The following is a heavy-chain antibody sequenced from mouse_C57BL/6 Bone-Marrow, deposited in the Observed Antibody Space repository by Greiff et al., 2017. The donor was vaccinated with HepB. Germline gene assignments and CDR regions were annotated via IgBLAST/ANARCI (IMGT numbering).Heavy chain of an antibody. V-gene: IGHV1-62-2*01. CDR2: FYPGSGSI. CDR1: GYTFTEYT. CDR3: ARHEGDYYCSSLYAMDY. J-gene: IGHJ4*01. Sequence: QVQLQQSGAELVKPGASVKLSCKASGYTFTEYTIHWVKQRSGQGLEWIGWFYPGSGSIKYNEKFKDKATLTADKSSSTVYMELSRLTSEDSAVYFCARHEGDYYCSSLYAMDYWGQGTSVTVSS. D-gene: IGHD1-1*01.